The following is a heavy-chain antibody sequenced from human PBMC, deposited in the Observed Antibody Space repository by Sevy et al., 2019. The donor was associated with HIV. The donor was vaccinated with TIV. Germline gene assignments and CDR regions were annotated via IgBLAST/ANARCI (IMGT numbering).Heavy chain of an antibody. V-gene: IGHV1-2*06. CDR1: GYNFIGYY. Sequence: GTVKVSCKASGYNFIGYYIHWVRQAPGQGLERMGRINPNSRVTHYAQNFQGRVTMTRDTSISTAYMEMSTLRSDDTAVDYCASRATALLHDYWGQGTLVSVSS. CDR2: INPNSRVT. D-gene: IGHD2-15*01. J-gene: IGHJ4*02. CDR3: ASRATALLHDY.